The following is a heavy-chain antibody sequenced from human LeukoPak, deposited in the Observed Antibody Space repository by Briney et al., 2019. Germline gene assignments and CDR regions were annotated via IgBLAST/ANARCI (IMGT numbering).Heavy chain of an antibody. D-gene: IGHD2-15*01. CDR1: GFTFSSYA. CDR3: AKDRGLYCSGGSCFTGFDQ. J-gene: IGHJ4*02. V-gene: IGHV3-23*01. CDR2: ISGSGGST. Sequence: GGSLRLSCAASGFTFSSYAMSWVRQAPGKGLEWVSAISGSGGSTYYADSVKGRFTISRDNSRNTLYLQMNSLRAEDTAVYYCAKDRGLYCSGGSCFTGFDQWGQGTLVTVSS.